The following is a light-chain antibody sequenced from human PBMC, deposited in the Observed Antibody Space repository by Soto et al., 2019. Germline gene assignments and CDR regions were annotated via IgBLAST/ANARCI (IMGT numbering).Light chain of an antibody. CDR1: SSDVGGYDY. CDR2: EVT. CDR3: SSHTSGDTRV. Sequence: QSALTQPASVSGSPGQSIAISCTGTSSDVGGYDYVSWYQQHPDKAPKLIIYEVTKRPSGVSNRFSGSKSGNTASLTISGPQPDDEADYYCSSHTSGDTRVFGSGTKVTVL. J-gene: IGLJ1*01. V-gene: IGLV2-14*01.